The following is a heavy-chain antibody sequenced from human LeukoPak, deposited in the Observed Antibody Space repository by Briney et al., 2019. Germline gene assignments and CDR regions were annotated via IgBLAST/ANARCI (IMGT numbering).Heavy chain of an antibody. CDR1: GFTFSSYA. V-gene: IGHV3-23*01. Sequence: GGSLRLSCAASGFTFSSYAMTWVRQAPGKGLEWVSSITGCGDTTYYADSVRGRFTISRDNSKNTLSLQTNSLRAEDTAVYYCAKQRSEVVVAATNYWGQGTLVTVSS. J-gene: IGHJ4*02. CDR3: AKQRSEVVVAATNY. D-gene: IGHD2-15*01. CDR2: ITGCGDTT.